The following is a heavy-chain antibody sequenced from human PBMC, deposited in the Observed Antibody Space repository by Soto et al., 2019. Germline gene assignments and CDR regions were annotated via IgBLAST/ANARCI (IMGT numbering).Heavy chain of an antibody. CDR1: GYSFTSDW. J-gene: IGHJ6*02. V-gene: IGHV5-10-1*01. CDR3: AMDIVVVVAAKDYYYYGMDV. D-gene: IGHD2-15*01. Sequence: PGESLKISCKGSGYSFTSDWISWVRQMPGKGLEWMGRIDPSDSYTNYSPSFQGHVTISADKSISTAYLQWSSLKASDTAMYYCAMDIVVVVAAKDYYYYGMDVWGQGTTVTVSS. CDR2: IDPSDSYT.